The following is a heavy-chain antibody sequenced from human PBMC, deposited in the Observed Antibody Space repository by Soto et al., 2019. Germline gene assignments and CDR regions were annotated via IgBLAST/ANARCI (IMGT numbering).Heavy chain of an antibody. D-gene: IGHD6-6*01. CDR1: GFTFSSYS. V-gene: IGHV3-21*01. CDR3: AGDQHSSSSNAFDI. J-gene: IGHJ3*02. Sequence: EVQLVESGGGLVKPGGSLRLSCAASGFTFSSYSMNWVRQAPGKGLEWVSSISSSSSYIYYADSVKGRFTISRDNAKNSLYLQMNSLRAEDTAVYYCAGDQHSSSSNAFDIWGQGTMVTVSS. CDR2: ISSSSSYI.